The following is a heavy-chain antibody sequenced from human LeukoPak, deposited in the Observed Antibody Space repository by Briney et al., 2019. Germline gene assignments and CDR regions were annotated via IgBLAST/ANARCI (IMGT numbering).Heavy chain of an antibody. J-gene: IGHJ4*02. V-gene: IGHV1-24*01. CDR2: FDPEDGET. CDR3: ATDRRYYYDSSGYAFDY. D-gene: IGHD3-22*01. Sequence: EASVNVSCKVSGYTLTELSMHWVRQAPGKGLEWMGGFDPEDGETIYAQKFQGRVTMTEDTSTDTAYMELSSLRSEDTAVYYCATDRRYYYDSSGYAFDYWGQGTLVTVSS. CDR1: GYTLTELS.